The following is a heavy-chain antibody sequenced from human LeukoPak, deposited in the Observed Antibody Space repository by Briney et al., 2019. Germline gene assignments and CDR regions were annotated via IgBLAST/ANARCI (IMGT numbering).Heavy chain of an antibody. J-gene: IGHJ2*01. CDR1: GGTFSSYA. V-gene: IGHV1-69*04. D-gene: IGHD3-22*01. CDR3: ARDREYYYDSSGTTPPNYWYFDL. CDR2: IIPILGIA. Sequence: SVKVSCKASGGTFSSYAISWVRQAPGQGLEWMGRIIPILGIANYAQKFQGRVTITADKSTSTAYMELSSLRSEDTAVYYCARDREYYYDSSGTTPPNYWYFDLWGRGTLVTVSS.